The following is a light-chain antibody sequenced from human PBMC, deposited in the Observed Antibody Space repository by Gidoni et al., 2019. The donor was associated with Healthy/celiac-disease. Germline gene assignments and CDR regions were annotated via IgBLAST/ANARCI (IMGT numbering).Light chain of an antibody. CDR3: QQRSNWPIT. Sequence: EIVLTQSPATLSLSPGERATLSCRASQSVSSYLAWYQQKPGQAHRLLIYDASNRATGIPARLSGSGSGTDFTLTISSLEPEDFAVYYCQQRSNWPITFGQGTRLEIK. CDR2: DAS. CDR1: QSVSSY. V-gene: IGKV3-11*01. J-gene: IGKJ5*01.